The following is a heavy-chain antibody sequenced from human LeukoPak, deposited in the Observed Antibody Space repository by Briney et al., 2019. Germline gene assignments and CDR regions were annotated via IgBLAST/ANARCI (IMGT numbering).Heavy chain of an antibody. CDR1: GYNFITYW. CDR3: ARPLPGNAFDI. CDR2: IYPGDSDT. V-gene: IGHV5-51*01. D-gene: IGHD6-13*01. J-gene: IGHJ3*02. Sequence: GESLRISCKGSGYNFITYWIGWVRQMHGKGLEWMGIIYPGDSDTTYSPSFQGHVTMSAAERISTAYLQWTSLTAPETAISYCARPLPGNAFDIWGQGTMVTVSS.